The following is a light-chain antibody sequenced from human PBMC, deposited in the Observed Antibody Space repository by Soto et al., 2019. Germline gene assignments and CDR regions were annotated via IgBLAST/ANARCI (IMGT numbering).Light chain of an antibody. CDR1: QRVRRN. J-gene: IGKJ1*01. CDR2: GAA. Sequence: EIMMTQSPATLSVSPRQRGTLSSWSSQRVRRNLAWYQQQPGQAPRLLIYGAAARATGIPARFSRSGSGTGFTPPIRELQSQDFAVYYCQQYNNWPRRTFGQGTEVDI. CDR3: QQYNNWPRRT. V-gene: IGKV3-15*01.